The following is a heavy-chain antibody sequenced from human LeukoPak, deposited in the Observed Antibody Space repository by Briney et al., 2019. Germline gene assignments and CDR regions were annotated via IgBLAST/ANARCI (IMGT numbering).Heavy chain of an antibody. CDR2: IYSVDRT. J-gene: IGHJ3*02. Sequence: GGSLRLSCAASGFTFSDYYMSWVRQAPGKGLEWVSVIYSVDRTYYADSVTGRFTISRHTSKKTLYLQMNSLIAEDTAVYYCAREVMANRRAFDIWGQGTVVTVSS. CDR1: GFTFSDYY. D-gene: IGHD2-8*01. V-gene: IGHV3-53*04. CDR3: AREVMANRRAFDI.